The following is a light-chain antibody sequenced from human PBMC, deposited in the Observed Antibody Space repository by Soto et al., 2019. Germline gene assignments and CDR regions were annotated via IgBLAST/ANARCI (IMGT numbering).Light chain of an antibody. CDR3: NSYSSSTFYV. V-gene: IGLV2-14*01. Sequence: QSVLAQPASVSGSPGQSITISCTGSSSDIARFNYVSWYQQYPGKAPKRLIYQVTSRASGVSHRFSGSKFGDTASLTISGLQPEDEAEYYCNSYSSSTFYVFGTGTQVPVL. CDR2: QVT. CDR1: SSDIARFNY. J-gene: IGLJ1*01.